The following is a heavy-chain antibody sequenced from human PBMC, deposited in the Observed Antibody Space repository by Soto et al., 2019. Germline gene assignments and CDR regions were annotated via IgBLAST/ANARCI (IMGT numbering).Heavy chain of an antibody. J-gene: IGHJ4*02. CDR3: ARGTRLRRSLGSSSFNY. D-gene: IGHD6-13*01. Sequence: PSETLSLTCAVYGCAFSGDCWSWIRQPPGKGLEWIGEINHSGSTNYNPSLKSRVTISVDTSKNQFSLKLSSVTAADTAVYYCARGTRLRRSLGSSSFNYWGQGTLVTVSS. CDR2: INHSGST. CDR1: GCAFSGDC. V-gene: IGHV4-34*01.